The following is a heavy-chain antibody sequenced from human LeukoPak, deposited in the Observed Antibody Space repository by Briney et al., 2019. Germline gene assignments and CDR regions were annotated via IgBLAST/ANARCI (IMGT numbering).Heavy chain of an antibody. J-gene: IGHJ5*02. CDR2: IIPIFGTA. Sequence: GASVKVSCKASGGTFSSYAISWVRQAPGQGLEWMGGIIPIFGTANYAQKFQGRVTITADESTSTAYMELSSLRSEDTAVYYCARDPPPFGIFGVVTWRWFDPWGQGTLVTVSS. D-gene: IGHD3-3*01. CDR3: ARDPPPFGIFGVVTWRWFDP. V-gene: IGHV1-69*01. CDR1: GGTFSSYA.